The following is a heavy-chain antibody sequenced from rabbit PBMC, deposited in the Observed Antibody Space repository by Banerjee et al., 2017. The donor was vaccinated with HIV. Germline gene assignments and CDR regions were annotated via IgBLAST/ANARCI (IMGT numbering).Heavy chain of an antibody. Sequence: QEQLEESGGDLVKPEGSLTLTCTASGFTISNKCWMCWVRQAPGKGLEWIACIYAGSSGITYYASWAKGRFTISKTSSTTVTLQMTSLTAADTATYFCARDPHAGSSSLWGQGTLVTVS. CDR1: GFTISNKCW. J-gene: IGHJ3*01. CDR3: ARDPHAGSSSL. CDR2: IYAGSSGIT. V-gene: IGHV1S45*01. D-gene: IGHD8-1*01.